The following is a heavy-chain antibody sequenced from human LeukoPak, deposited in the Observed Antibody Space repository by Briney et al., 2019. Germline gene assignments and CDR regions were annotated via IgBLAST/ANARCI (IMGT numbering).Heavy chain of an antibody. Sequence: PGGSLRLSCAASGFTFSSYSMHWVRQAPGKGLEWVAVISYDGSNKYYADSVKGRFTISRDNSKNTLYLQMNSLRAEDTAVYYCARPYSSGWSEYFQHWGQGTLVTVSS. CDR3: ARPYSSGWSEYFQH. CDR1: GFTFSSYS. V-gene: IGHV3-30*03. J-gene: IGHJ1*01. D-gene: IGHD6-19*01. CDR2: ISYDGSNK.